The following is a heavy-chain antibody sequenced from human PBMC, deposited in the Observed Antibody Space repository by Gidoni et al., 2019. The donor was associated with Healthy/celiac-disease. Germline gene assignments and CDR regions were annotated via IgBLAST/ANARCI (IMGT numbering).Heavy chain of an antibody. V-gene: IGHV1-69*04. CDR2: IIPILGIA. CDR3: ASSVFGWNYGSTPTYGMDV. D-gene: IGHD1-7*01. Sequence: QVQLVQSGAEVKKPGPSVKVSCKASGGTFSSYAIRWVRQAPGQGLGWMGRIIPILGIANYAQKFQGRVTITADKSTSTAYMELSSLRSEDTAVYYCASSVFGWNYGSTPTYGMDVWGQGTTVTVSS. CDR1: GGTFSSYA. J-gene: IGHJ6*02.